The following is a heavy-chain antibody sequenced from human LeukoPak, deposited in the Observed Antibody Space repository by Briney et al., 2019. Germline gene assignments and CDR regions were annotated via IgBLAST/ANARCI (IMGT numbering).Heavy chain of an antibody. Sequence: GGSLRLSCAASGFTFSSYGMHWVRQAPGKGLEWVAVIWYDGSNKYYADSVKGRFTISRDNSKNTLYLQMNSLRAEDTAVYYCARDSAPFDDILTCYNYYYGMDVWGKGTTVTVSS. CDR2: IWYDGSNK. J-gene: IGHJ6*04. CDR1: GFTFSSYG. CDR3: ARDSAPFDDILTCYNYYYGMDV. D-gene: IGHD3-9*01. V-gene: IGHV3-33*01.